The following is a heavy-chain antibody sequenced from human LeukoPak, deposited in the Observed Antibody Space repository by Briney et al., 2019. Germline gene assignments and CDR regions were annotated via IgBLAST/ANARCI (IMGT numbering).Heavy chain of an antibody. D-gene: IGHD6-13*01. Sequence: GASVKVSCKASGYTFTGYYMHWVRQAPGQGLEWMGWINPNSGGTNYAQKFQGRVTMTRDTSISTAYMELSRLRSDDTAVYYCARASKQLVFGWFDPWGQGTLVTVSS. V-gene: IGHV1-2*02. CDR1: GYTFTGYY. CDR2: INPNSGGT. J-gene: IGHJ5*02. CDR3: ARASKQLVFGWFDP.